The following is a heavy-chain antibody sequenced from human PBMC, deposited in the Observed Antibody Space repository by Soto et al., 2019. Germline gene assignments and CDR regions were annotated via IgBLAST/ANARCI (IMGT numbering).Heavy chain of an antibody. Sequence: SETLSLTCTVSGGSISSYYWSWIRQPPGKGLEWIGYIYYSGSTNYNPPLKSRVTISVDTSKNQFSLKLSSVTAADTAVYYCARSLHPYYYGMDVWGQGTTVTVSS. D-gene: IGHD4-4*01. J-gene: IGHJ6*02. CDR1: GGSISSYY. CDR3: ARSLHPYYYGMDV. V-gene: IGHV4-59*01. CDR2: IYYSGST.